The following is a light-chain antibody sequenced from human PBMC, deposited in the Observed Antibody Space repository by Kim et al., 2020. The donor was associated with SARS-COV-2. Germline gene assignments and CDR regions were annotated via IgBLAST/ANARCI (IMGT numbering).Light chain of an antibody. CDR3: QAWDDSVV. Sequence: VTVSQAQTPSITCSGCNVLNKYVCWYQQKPGPSPVLLICQVTRRPSGIPERFSGSNSGNTATLTISGTQAMDEADYYCQAWDDSVVFGGGTQLTVL. J-gene: IGLJ2*01. CDR2: QVT. V-gene: IGLV3-1*01. CDR1: NVLNKY.